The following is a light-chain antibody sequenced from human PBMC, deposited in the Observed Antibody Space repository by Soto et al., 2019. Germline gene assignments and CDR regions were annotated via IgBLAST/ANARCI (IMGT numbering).Light chain of an antibody. V-gene: IGLV2-11*01. CDR1: SSDVGGYNY. CDR2: DVK. CDR3: SSYAGDYTFV. Sequence: QSALTQPRSVSGSPGQSVTLSCTGTSSDVGGYNYVTWYQQYPGKAPKVMIYDVKTRPSGVPDRFSGSKSGNTASLTISGLLAEDESDYYGSSYAGDYTFVFGTGTKVTVL. J-gene: IGLJ1*01.